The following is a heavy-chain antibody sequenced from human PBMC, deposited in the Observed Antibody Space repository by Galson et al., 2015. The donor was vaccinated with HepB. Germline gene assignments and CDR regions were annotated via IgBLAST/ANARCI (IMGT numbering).Heavy chain of an antibody. D-gene: IGHD2-21*01. V-gene: IGHV3-66*01. CDR3: ARALSSYSGSGMDV. CDR2: IYSGGST. Sequence: SLRLSCAASGFTVSSNYMSWVRQAPGKGLEWVSVIYSGGSTYYADSVKGRFTISRDNAKNSLYLQMNSLRAEDTAVYYCARALSSYSGSGMDVWGQGTTVTVSS. CDR1: GFTVSSNY. J-gene: IGHJ6*02.